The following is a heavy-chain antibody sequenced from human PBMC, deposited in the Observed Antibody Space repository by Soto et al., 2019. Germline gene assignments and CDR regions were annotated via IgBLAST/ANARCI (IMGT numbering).Heavy chain of an antibody. V-gene: IGHV5-51*01. CDR1: GYSFTSYW. CDR3: ARTAAAGKYYYGMDV. Sequence: GESLKISCKGSGYSFTSYWIGWVRQMPGKGLELMGIIYPGDSDTRYSPSSQGQVTISADKSISTAYLQWSSLKASDTAMYYCARTAAAGKYYYGMDVWGQGTTVTVSS. J-gene: IGHJ6*02. D-gene: IGHD6-13*01. CDR2: IYPGDSDT.